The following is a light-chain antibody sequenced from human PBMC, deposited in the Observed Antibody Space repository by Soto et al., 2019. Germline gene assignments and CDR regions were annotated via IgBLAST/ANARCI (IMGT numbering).Light chain of an antibody. CDR1: QSISTN. CDR2: GAS. J-gene: IGKJ4*01. CDR3: QHYYERPLT. V-gene: IGKV3-15*01. Sequence: EIVMTQSPATLSVSPGERATLSCRASQSISTNLAWYQQKPGQGPRLLIFGASTRAIGIPARFSGSGSGTDFTLTISSLQSEDFAVYFCQHYYERPLTFGGGIKVEIK.